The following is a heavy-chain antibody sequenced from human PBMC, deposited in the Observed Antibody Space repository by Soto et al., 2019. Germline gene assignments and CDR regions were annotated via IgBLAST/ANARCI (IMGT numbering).Heavy chain of an antibody. CDR1: GYTFTSYD. V-gene: IGHV1-8*01. J-gene: IGHJ3*02. Sequence: QVQLVQSGAEVKKPGASVKVSCKASGYTFTSYDINWVRQAPGQGLEWMGWMNPNSGNTGYAQKFQGRVTTTRNTAISTAYMELSSLRSEDTAVYYCAKAYDDFWSGYYGRAVDIWGQGTMVTVSS. D-gene: IGHD3-3*01. CDR2: MNPNSGNT. CDR3: AKAYDDFWSGYYGRAVDI.